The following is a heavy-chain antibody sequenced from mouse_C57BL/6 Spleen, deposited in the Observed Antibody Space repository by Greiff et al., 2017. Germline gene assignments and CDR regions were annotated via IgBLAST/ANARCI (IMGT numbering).Heavy chain of an antibody. CDR1: GYTFTSYW. CDR2: IYPGSGST. CDR3: ARGGTGFDY. Sequence: QVQLQQPGAELVKPGASVQLSCKASGYTFTSYWITWVKQRPGQGLAWIGDIYPGSGSTNYNEKFKSKATLTVDTSSSTAYMQLSSLTSEDSAVYYCARGGTGFDYWGQGTTLTVSS. V-gene: IGHV1-55*01. D-gene: IGHD3-3*01. J-gene: IGHJ2*01.